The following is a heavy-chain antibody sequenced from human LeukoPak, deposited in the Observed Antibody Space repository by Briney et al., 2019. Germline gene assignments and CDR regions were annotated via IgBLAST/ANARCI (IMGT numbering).Heavy chain of an antibody. Sequence: GGSLRLSCAASGLSVTNTYMNWVRQAPGKRLEWVSVIFSGGSTYYTDSVKGRFTISRDNSKNTLYLQMNSLRVEDTAVYYCAGGNFGNLPFDYWGQGTLVTVSS. CDR1: GLSVTNTY. J-gene: IGHJ4*02. CDR2: IFSGGST. D-gene: IGHD4-23*01. CDR3: AGGNFGNLPFDY. V-gene: IGHV3-53*01.